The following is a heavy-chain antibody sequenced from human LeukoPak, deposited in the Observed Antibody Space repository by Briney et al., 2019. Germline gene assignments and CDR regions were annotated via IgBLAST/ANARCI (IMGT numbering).Heavy chain of an antibody. J-gene: IGHJ3*02. D-gene: IGHD3-3*01. Sequence: SETLSLTCTVSGGSISSYYWSWIRQPPGKGLEWIGYFYYSGITNYNPSLKSRVTISVDTSKNQFSLKLSSVTAADTAVYYCARGGYDFWSGYLDAFDIWGQGTMVTVSS. CDR1: GGSISSYY. CDR3: ARGGYDFWSGYLDAFDI. CDR2: FYYSGIT. V-gene: IGHV4-59*01.